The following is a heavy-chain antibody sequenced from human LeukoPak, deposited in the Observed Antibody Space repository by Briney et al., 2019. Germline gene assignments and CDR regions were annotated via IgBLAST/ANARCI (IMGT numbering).Heavy chain of an antibody. CDR2: ISGSGGST. CDR1: GFTFSRNS. Sequence: GGSLRLSCAASGFTFSRNSMNWVRQAPGKGLEWVSAISGSGGSTYYADSVKGRFTISRDNSKNTLYLQMNSLRAEDTAVYYCAKSQAIRSVAGPHFDYWGQGTLVTVSS. J-gene: IGHJ4*02. CDR3: AKSQAIRSVAGPHFDY. V-gene: IGHV3-23*01. D-gene: IGHD6-19*01.